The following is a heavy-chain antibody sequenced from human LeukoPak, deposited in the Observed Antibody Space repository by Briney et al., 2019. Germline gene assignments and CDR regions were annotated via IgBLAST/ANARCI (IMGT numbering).Heavy chain of an antibody. CDR3: ATCNGDCYFNF. CDR1: GFTFSSYG. D-gene: IGHD2-21*02. CDR2: VRSKAVGETT. J-gene: IGHJ4*02. V-gene: IGHV3-15*01. Sequence: GRSLRLSCAASGFTFSSYGMHWVRQAPGKGLEWVARVRSKAVGETTYYAAPVKGRFSISRDDSRDMVYLQMNSLETEDTAVYYCATCNGDCYFNFWGQGTLVTVSS.